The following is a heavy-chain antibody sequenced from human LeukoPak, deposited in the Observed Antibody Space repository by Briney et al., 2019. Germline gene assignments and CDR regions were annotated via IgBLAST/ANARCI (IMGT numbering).Heavy chain of an antibody. D-gene: IGHD4-23*01. J-gene: IGHJ5*02. V-gene: IGHV1-69*13. CDR1: GGTFSSYA. CDR2: IIPIFGTA. CDR3: ARVPGGYSNNWFDP. Sequence: SVKVSCKVSGGTFSSYAISWVRQAPGQGLEWMGGIIPIFGTANYAQKFQGRVTITADESTSTAYMELSSLRSEDTAVYYCARVPGGYSNNWFDPWGQGTLVTVSS.